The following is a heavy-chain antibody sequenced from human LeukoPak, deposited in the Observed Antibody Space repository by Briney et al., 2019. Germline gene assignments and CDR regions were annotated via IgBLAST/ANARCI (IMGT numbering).Heavy chain of an antibody. CDR2: ISGSGGST. V-gene: IGHV3-23*01. D-gene: IGHD3-9*01. CDR3: ARPSHYDILTGYSPFDY. J-gene: IGHJ4*02. CDR1: GFTFSSYA. Sequence: GGSLRLSCAASGFTFSSYAMSWVRQAPGKGLEWVSAISGSGGSTYYADSVKGRFTISRDNSKNTLYLQMNSLRAEDTAVYYCARPSHYDILTGYSPFDYWGQGTLVTVSS.